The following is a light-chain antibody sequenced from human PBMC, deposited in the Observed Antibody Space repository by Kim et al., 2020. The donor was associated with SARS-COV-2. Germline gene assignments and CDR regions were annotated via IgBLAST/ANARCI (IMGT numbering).Light chain of an antibody. CDR3: QHYNNWPRT. J-gene: IGKJ2*01. Sequence: SVSPGEGATLSCRASQSVSSKLAWYQQKRGQAPRLVIYDTSTRAGGIPDRFSGSVSGTEFTLTISSLQSEDFAVYFCQHYNNWPRTFGQGTKLEI. CDR2: DTS. V-gene: IGKV3-15*01. CDR1: QSVSSK.